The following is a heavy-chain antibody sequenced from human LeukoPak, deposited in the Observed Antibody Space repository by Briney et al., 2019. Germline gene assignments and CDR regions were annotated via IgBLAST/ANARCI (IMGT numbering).Heavy chain of an antibody. V-gene: IGHV4-4*02. CDR2: IYHSGSA. CDR1: GGSISSSNW. Sequence: SGTLSLTCAVSGGSISSSNWWSWARQPPGKGLEWIGEIYHSGSANYNPSLKSRVTISVDKSKNLFSLKLSSVTAADTAVYYCARSEYYGDYDNSWGQGTLVTVSS. D-gene: IGHD4-17*01. CDR3: ARSEYYGDYDNS. J-gene: IGHJ4*02.